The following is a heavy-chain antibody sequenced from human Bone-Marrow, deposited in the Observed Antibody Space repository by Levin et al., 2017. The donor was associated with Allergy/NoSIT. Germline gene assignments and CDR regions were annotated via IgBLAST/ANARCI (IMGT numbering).Heavy chain of an antibody. CDR2: FDPEDGKT. CDR3: GLYRDDCTNGVCHRWDY. V-gene: IGHV1-24*01. Sequence: ASVKVSCKVSGYILTELSIHWVRQAPGKGLEWMGGFDPEDGKTIAAQKFRGRVTMTEDTSTATAYMELSSLRSDDTAVYYCGLYRDDCTNGVCHRWDYWGQGTLVTVSS. CDR1: GYILTELS. D-gene: IGHD2-8*01. J-gene: IGHJ4*02.